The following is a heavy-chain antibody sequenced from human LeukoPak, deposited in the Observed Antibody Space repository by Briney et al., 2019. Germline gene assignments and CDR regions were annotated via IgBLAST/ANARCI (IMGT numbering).Heavy chain of an antibody. CDR1: GFTFSSYT. CDR3: AASTKHTAMVDY. J-gene: IGHJ4*02. D-gene: IGHD5-18*01. Sequence: GGSLTLSCAASGFTFSSYTVNWVRQPPGKGLEWVTSIGSSNSYIYYADSVKGQFTISRDNAKNSLLLQMNSLRAEDTAVYYCAASTKHTAMVDYWGQGTLVTVSS. V-gene: IGHV3-21*01. CDR2: IGSSNSYI.